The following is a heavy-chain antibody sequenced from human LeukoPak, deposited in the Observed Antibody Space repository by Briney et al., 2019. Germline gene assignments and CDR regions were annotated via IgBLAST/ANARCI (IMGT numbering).Heavy chain of an antibody. V-gene: IGHV4-30-2*01. J-gene: IGHJ4*02. Sequence: PSETLSLTCAVSGGSISSGGYSWSWIRQPPGKGQEWIGYIYHSGSTYYNPSLKSRVTISVDRSKNQFSLKLSSVTAADTAVYYCARDSGEGYFDYWGQGTLVTVSS. CDR3: ARDSGEGYFDY. CDR1: GGSISSGGYS. D-gene: IGHD3-10*01. CDR2: IYHSGST.